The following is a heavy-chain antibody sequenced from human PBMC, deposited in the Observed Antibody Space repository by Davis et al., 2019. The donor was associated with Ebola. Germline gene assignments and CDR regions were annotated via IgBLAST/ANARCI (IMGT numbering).Heavy chain of an antibody. V-gene: IGHV1-2*02. J-gene: IGHJ4*02. Sequence: ASVKVSCKASGYTFTGYYMHWVRQAPGQGLEWMGWINPNSGGTNYAQKFQGRVTMTRDPSTSTVYMELSSLRSEDTAVYYCARARGFSSTWYGGDYWGQGTLVTVSS. D-gene: IGHD6-13*01. CDR3: ARARGFSSTWYGGDY. CDR2: INPNSGGT. CDR1: GYTFTGYY.